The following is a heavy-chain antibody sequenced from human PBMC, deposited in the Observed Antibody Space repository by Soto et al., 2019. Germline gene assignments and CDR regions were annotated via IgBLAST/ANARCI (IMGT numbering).Heavy chain of an antibody. V-gene: IGHV5-51*01. D-gene: IGHD3-3*02. CDR1: GYKFTNYW. Sequence: GESLKISCMTSGYKFTNYWIAWVRQRPGKGLEWVGIIYPGDSDIRYSPSFEGQVTISADRSISTAYLQWGSLKDSDTDVYFCARRPQRAFDTIDSWGQGTQVTVSS. J-gene: IGHJ4*02. CDR3: ARRPQRAFDTIDS. CDR2: IYPGDSDI.